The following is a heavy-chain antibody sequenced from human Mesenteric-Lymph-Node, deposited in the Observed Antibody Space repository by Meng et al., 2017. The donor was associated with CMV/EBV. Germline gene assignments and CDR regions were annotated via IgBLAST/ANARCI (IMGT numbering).Heavy chain of an antibody. Sequence: GESLKISCTASGFTFDEYGMSWVRQAPGKGLEWVANIKQDGSEKYYVDSVKGRFTISRDSAKNSLYLQMSSLRAEDTAVYYCARGFWDIVVVPASTSTWDYWGQGTLVTVSS. CDR1: GFTFDEYG. V-gene: IGHV3-7*01. J-gene: IGHJ4*02. CDR2: IKQDGSEK. D-gene: IGHD2-2*01. CDR3: ARGFWDIVVVPASTSTWDY.